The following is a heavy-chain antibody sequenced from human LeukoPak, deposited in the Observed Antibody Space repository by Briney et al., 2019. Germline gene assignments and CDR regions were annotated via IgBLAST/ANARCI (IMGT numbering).Heavy chain of an antibody. CDR1: GYTFSSYG. J-gene: IGHJ6*03. Sequence: ASVKVSCKASGYTFSSYGISWVRQAPGQGLEWMGWISAYNGNTNYAQKLQGRVTMTTDTSTSTAYMELRSLRSDDTAVYYCARLPLGYYYMDVWGKGTTVTVSS. V-gene: IGHV1-18*01. CDR2: ISAYNGNT. CDR3: ARLPLGYYYMDV. D-gene: IGHD3-16*01.